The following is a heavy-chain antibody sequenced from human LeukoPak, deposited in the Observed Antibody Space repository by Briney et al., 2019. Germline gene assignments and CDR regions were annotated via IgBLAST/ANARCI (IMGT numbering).Heavy chain of an antibody. CDR2: IRTKTYGGTT. V-gene: IGHV3-49*04. CDR3: TRLSHYGKYFDY. D-gene: IGHD4-17*01. CDR1: GFTFGDYA. Sequence: GGSLRLSCAASGFTFGDYAMGWVRQAPGKGLEWVGFIRTKTYGGTTEYAASVKGRFTISRDDSRSIAYLQMNSLKTEDTAVYYCTRLSHYGKYFDYWGQGTLVTVSS. J-gene: IGHJ4*02.